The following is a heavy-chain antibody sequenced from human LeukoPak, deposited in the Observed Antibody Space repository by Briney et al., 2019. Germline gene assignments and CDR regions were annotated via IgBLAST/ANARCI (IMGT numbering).Heavy chain of an antibody. D-gene: IGHD5-24*01. CDR3: ARTMDAFDI. CDR1: GGSISSSSYY. J-gene: IGHJ3*02. V-gene: IGHV4-61*01. Sequence: PSETLSLTCTVSGGSISSSSYYWSWIRQPPGKGLEWIGYIYYTGSTNYNPSLKSRVTISVDTPKNQFSLKLSSVTAADTAIYYCARTMDAFDIWGQGTMVTVSS. CDR2: IYYTGST.